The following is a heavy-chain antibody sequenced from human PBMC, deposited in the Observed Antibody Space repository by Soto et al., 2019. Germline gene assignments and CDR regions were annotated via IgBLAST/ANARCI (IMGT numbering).Heavy chain of an antibody. V-gene: IGHV1-18*01. CDR1: GYTFTSYG. D-gene: IGHD3-10*01. CDR2: ISAYNGNT. Sequence: QVQLVQSGAEVKKPGASVKVSCKASGYTFTSYGISWVRQAPGQGLEWMGWISAYNGNTNYAQKLQGRVTMTTDTSTSTAYMELRRLRSDDTAVYYCARDFSSRVRGLFKDYWGQGTLVAVSS. CDR3: ARDFSSRVRGLFKDY. J-gene: IGHJ4*02.